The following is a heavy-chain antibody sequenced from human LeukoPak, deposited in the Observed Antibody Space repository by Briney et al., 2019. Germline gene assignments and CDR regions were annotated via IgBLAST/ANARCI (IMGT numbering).Heavy chain of an antibody. Sequence: GESLKISCQGSGYSFSNYWIGWVRQMPGKGLEWMGILYPDDSDTRYGPSFQGQVTISADKSTSTAYLQWSSLKASDTAMYYCATTSMIRGYAFNIWGQGTMVTVSS. CDR3: ATTSMIRGYAFNI. J-gene: IGHJ3*02. CDR1: GYSFSNYW. CDR2: LYPDDSDT. V-gene: IGHV5-51*01. D-gene: IGHD3-10*01.